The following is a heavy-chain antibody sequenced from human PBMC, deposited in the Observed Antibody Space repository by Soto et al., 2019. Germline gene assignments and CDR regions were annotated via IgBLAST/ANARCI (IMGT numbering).Heavy chain of an antibody. CDR3: ARGVVSTGYFDY. J-gene: IGHJ4*02. Sequence: EVQLAESGGGLVQPGGSLRLSCAASGFTFSDHYMDWVRQAPGKGLEWVGRSRDKVHSHTTEYAASVKGRFTISRGDSENSLYLQMNSLKPEDTAVYYCARGVVSTGYFDYWGQGTLVTVSS. CDR1: GFTFSDHY. CDR2: SRDKVHSHTT. V-gene: IGHV3-72*01. D-gene: IGHD5-12*01.